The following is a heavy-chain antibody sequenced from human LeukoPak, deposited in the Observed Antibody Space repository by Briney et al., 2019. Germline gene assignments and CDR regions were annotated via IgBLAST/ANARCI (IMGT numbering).Heavy chain of an antibody. CDR3: ASGRDYGDSQWFFFDY. Sequence: PSGTLTLTCTVSGVSFSSYYWSWIRQPPGKGLEWIAHIYYSGSTNYNPSLKIRVTISVDTSKNQFSLKLSSVTAADTAVYYCASGRDYGDSQWFFFDYWGQGTLVTVSS. CDR2: IYYSGST. V-gene: IGHV4-59*01. J-gene: IGHJ4*02. CDR1: GVSFSSYY. D-gene: IGHD4-17*01.